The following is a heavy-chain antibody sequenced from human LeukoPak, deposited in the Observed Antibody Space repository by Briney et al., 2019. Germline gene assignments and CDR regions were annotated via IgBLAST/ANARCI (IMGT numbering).Heavy chain of an antibody. CDR1: GFTFSTYR. J-gene: IGHJ2*01. V-gene: IGHV3-48*02. D-gene: IGHD2-15*01. Sequence: PGGSLRLSCAASGFTFSTYRMNWVRQAPGERLEWLSYISGDSNTIYYADSVKGRFTISRDNAKTSLYLQMNTLRDEDTAVYYCARDRAAPTWFFDLWGRGTLVLVSS. CDR2: ISGDSNTI. CDR3: ARDRAAPTWFFDL.